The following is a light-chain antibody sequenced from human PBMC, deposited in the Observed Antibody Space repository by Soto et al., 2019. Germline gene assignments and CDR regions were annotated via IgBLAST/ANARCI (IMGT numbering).Light chain of an antibody. CDR3: AAWDDSLNGWV. CDR2: SNN. V-gene: IGLV1-44*01. CDR1: SSNIGSNT. Sequence: QSVLTQPPSASGTPGQWVTISCSGSSSNIGSNTVNWYQQLPGTAPKLLIYSNNQRPSGVPDRCSGSKSGTSASLAISGLQSEDEADYYCAAWDDSLNGWVFGGGTKLTVL. J-gene: IGLJ3*02.